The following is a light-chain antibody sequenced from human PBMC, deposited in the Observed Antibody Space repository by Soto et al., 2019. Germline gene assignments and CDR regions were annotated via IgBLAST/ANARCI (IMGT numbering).Light chain of an antibody. CDR2: EVS. Sequence: SALTQPAFVSGSPGQSITISCTGTSSDVGDYNYVSWYQQNPGKAPKLMIYEVSNRPSGVSNRFSGSKSGNTASLTISGLQAEDEADYYCSSYTSGSVYVFGTGTKVTVL. CDR1: SSDVGDYNY. V-gene: IGLV2-14*01. CDR3: SSYTSGSVYV. J-gene: IGLJ1*01.